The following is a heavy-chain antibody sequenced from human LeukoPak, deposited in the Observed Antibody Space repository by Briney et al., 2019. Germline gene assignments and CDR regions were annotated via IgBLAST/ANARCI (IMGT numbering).Heavy chain of an antibody. J-gene: IGHJ5*02. V-gene: IGHV3-23*01. CDR3: AKDRRGVVPAADRSPLFWSDP. CDR2: ISGSGGST. Sequence: PGGSLRLSCAASGFTFSSYAMSWVRQAPGKGLEWVSAISGSGGSTYYADSVKGRFTISRDNSKNTLYLQMNSLRAEDTAVYYCAKDRRGVVPAADRSPLFWSDPWGQGTLVTVSS. D-gene: IGHD2-2*01. CDR1: GFTFSSYA.